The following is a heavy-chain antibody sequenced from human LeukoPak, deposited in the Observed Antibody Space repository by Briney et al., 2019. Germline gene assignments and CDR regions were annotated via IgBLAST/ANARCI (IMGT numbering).Heavy chain of an antibody. CDR3: ARGRFMVATFSDAFDI. CDR1: GGTFSSYA. V-gene: IGHV1-69*05. D-gene: IGHD5-12*01. Sequence: GASVKVSCKASGGTFSSYAISWVRQAPGQGLEWMGGIIPIFGTANYAQKFQGRVAITTDESTSTAYMELSSLRSEDTAVYYCARGRFMVATFSDAFDIWGQGTMVTVSS. J-gene: IGHJ3*02. CDR2: IIPIFGTA.